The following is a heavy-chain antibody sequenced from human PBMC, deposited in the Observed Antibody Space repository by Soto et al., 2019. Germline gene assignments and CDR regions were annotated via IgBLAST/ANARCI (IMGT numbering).Heavy chain of an antibody. J-gene: IGHJ3*02. CDR1: GFTFGDYG. Sequence: GGSLRLSCAASGFTFGDYGMHWVRQAPGKGLEWVTVVSYDGGNEYYADSVKGRFTISRDNSKNMLYLQMNSLTTEDTAMYYCAKTIFGFLGRAFDIWGPGTLVTVSS. D-gene: IGHD3-3*01. CDR3: AKTIFGFLGRAFDI. V-gene: IGHV3-30*18. CDR2: VSYDGGNE.